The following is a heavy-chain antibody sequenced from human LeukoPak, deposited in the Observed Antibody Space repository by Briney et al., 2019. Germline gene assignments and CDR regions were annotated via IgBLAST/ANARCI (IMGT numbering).Heavy chain of an antibody. CDR3: ARDADDDASES. D-gene: IGHD1-1*01. CDR1: GFTFSGYW. Sequence: GGSLRLSCAASGFTFSGYWMTWVRQAPGKGLEWVANLRSDGSDKYYADSVKGRFTISRDNAKNSLYLQMNGLRADDTAIYYCARDADDDASESWGQGTLVTVSS. CDR2: LRSDGSDK. J-gene: IGHJ5*02. V-gene: IGHV3-7*01.